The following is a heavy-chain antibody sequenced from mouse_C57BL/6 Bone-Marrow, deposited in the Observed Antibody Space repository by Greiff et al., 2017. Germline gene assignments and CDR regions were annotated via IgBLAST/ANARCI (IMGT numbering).Heavy chain of an antibody. CDR3: ARNHYGSSHYYAMDY. D-gene: IGHD1-1*01. CDR1: GFSLTSYA. V-gene: IGHV2-9-1*01. CDR2: IWTGGGT. J-gene: IGHJ4*01. Sequence: VMLVESGPGLVAPSQSLSITCTVSGFSLTSYAISWVRQPPGKGLEWLGVIWTGGGTNYNSALKSRLSISKDNSKSQVFLKMNSLQTDDTARYYCARNHYGSSHYYAMDYWGQGTSVTVSS.